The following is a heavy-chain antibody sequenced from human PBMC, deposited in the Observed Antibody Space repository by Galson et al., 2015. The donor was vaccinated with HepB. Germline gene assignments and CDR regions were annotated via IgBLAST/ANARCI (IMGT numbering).Heavy chain of an antibody. D-gene: IGHD3-22*01. J-gene: IGHJ4*02. CDR1: GYSFTSYW. CDR2: IYPGDSDT. Sequence: QSGAEVKKPGESLRISCKGSGYSFTSYWISWVRQMPGKGPEWMGIIYPGDSDTRYSPSFQGQVTISADKSISTAYLQWSSLKASDTAMYYCARQSTPYYDSSGYYVNFDYWGQGTLVTVSS. V-gene: IGHV5-51*01. CDR3: ARQSTPYYDSSGYYVNFDY.